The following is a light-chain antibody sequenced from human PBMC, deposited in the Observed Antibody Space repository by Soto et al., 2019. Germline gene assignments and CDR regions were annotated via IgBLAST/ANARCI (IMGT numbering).Light chain of an antibody. CDR3: QQYGSRPRT. Sequence: EIVLTQSPGTLSLSPGERATLSCRASQSVYGGYLAWYQQTPGQAPMLLFYGVSARATGLPDMFSGSSAGTDFPITISLLDPEDSAVYYCQQYGSRPRTFGQGTKAEIK. V-gene: IGKV3-20*01. CDR2: GVS. J-gene: IGKJ2*01. CDR1: QSVYGGY.